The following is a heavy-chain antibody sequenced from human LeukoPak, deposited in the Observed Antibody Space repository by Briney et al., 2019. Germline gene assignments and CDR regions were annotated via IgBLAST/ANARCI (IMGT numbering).Heavy chain of an antibody. CDR1: GFTFSSYG. J-gene: IGHJ3*02. D-gene: IGHD4-17*01. CDR2: IWYDGSNK. Sequence: GRSLRLSCAASGFTFSSYGMHWVRQAPGKGLEWVAVIWYDGSNKYYADSVKGRFTISRDNSKNTLYLQMNSLRAEDTAVYYCAKDLNDDYGDLDAFDIWGQGTMVTVSS. CDR3: AKDLNDDYGDLDAFDI. V-gene: IGHV3-33*06.